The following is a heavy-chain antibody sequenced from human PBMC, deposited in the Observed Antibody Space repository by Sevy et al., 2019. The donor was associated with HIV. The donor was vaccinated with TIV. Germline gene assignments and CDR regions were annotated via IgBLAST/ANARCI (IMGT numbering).Heavy chain of an antibody. V-gene: IGHV3-15*01. CDR2: IKSKNDGGTT. D-gene: IGHD2-21*02. J-gene: IGHJ4*02. Sequence: GGSLRLSCAASGFTFSNGWMSWVRQAPGKGLEWVCRIKSKNDGGTTYYAAPVKGRFTISIEDSKNTLQLQMNSLKTEATAIYYCTTDSTKMGLTALLDYWGQGTLVTVSS. CDR1: GFTFSNGW. CDR3: TTDSTKMGLTALLDY.